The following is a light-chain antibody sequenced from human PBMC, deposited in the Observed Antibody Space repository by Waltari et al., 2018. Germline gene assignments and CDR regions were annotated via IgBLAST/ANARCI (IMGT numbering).Light chain of an antibody. CDR3: QQYDSIVLT. V-gene: IGKV3-20*01. Sequence: EIVLTPSPGTLSLSPGERATLSCRASQAVRTTSLNWYQQKPGQAPRLLIYGASSRATGIPDRFSGSGSGTDFTLTISRLEPEDFAVYYCQQYDSIVLTFGGGTRVEI. CDR1: QAVRTTS. CDR2: GAS. J-gene: IGKJ4*01.